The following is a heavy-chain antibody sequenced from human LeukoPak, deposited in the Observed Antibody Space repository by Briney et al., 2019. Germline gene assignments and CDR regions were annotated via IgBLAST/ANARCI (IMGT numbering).Heavy chain of an antibody. V-gene: IGHV4-38-2*02. J-gene: IGHJ6*03. Sequence: SETLSLTCTVSGYSISSGYYWGWIRQPPGKGLEWIGSIYHSGSTYNNPSLKSRVTISVDTSKNQFSLKLSSVTAADTAVYYCARETLYYYYYMDVWGKGTTVTVSS. CDR1: GYSISSGYY. CDR3: ARETLYYYYYMDV. CDR2: IYHSGST.